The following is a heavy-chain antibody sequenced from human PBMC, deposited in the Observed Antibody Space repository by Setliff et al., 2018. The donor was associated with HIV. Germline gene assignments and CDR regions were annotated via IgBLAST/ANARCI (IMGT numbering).Heavy chain of an antibody. Sequence: PSETLSLTCAVYDGSFSGYYWIWIRQPPGKGLEWIGEINHSGISNFNPSLKSRVTIPIDTPRNQFSLKLSSVTAADTAVYYCARGGGFWSGQLDFWGQGTLVTVSS. D-gene: IGHD3-3*01. V-gene: IGHV4-34*01. CDR2: INHSGIS. CDR1: DGSFSGYY. J-gene: IGHJ4*02. CDR3: ARGGGFWSGQLDF.